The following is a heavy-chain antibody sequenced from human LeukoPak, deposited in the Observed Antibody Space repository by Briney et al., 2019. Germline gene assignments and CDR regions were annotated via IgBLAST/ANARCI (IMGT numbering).Heavy chain of an antibody. Sequence: SETLSLTCTVSGGSIGSYYWTWIRQPPGKGLEWIGYIYYSGSTNYNPSLKSRVTISVDTSKNQFSLKLSSVTTADTAVYYCARYYYDNSGSIYAFDIWGQGTMVTVSS. V-gene: IGHV4-59*01. D-gene: IGHD3-22*01. CDR2: IYYSGST. J-gene: IGHJ3*02. CDR3: ARYYYDNSGSIYAFDI. CDR1: GGSIGSYY.